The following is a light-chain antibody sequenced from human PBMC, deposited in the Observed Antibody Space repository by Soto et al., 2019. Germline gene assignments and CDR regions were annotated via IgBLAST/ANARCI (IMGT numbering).Light chain of an antibody. CDR3: QQYGSSPPYT. V-gene: IGKV3-20*01. CDR2: GAS. CDR1: QSVSSSY. Sequence: EIVLTQSPGTLSLSPGERATLSCRASQSVSSSYLAWYQQKPGQAPRLLIYGASSRATGIPDRFSGSGYGTDFTTTISRLAPEDFAVYYCQQYGSSPPYTFGQGTKLEIK. J-gene: IGKJ2*01.